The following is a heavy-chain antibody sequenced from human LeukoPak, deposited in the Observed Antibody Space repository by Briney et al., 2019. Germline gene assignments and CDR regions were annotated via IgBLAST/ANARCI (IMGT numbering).Heavy chain of an antibody. V-gene: IGHV3-74*01. CDR2: LSSDGMTI. CDR3: ARQLRYFDWSNEY. D-gene: IGHD3-9*01. J-gene: IGHJ4*02. Sequence: GGSLRLSCAASGFTFSSNWMHWVRQAPGKGLVWVSRLSSDGMTITYADFVKGRFTISRDNAKNMLFLQMDSLRAEDTAVYYCARQLRYFDWSNEYWGQGTLVTVSS. CDR1: GFTFSSNW.